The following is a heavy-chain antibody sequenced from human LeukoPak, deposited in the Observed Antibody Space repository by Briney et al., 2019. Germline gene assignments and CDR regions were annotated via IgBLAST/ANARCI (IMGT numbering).Heavy chain of an antibody. CDR3: ATARDGYNFDFDY. CDR1: GFTFSSYG. J-gene: IGHJ4*02. Sequence: GGSLRLSCAASGFTFSSYGMHWVRQAPGKGLEGVAFIRYDGSNKYYADSVKGRFTISRDNSKNTLYLQMNSLRDEDTAVYYCATARDGYNFDFDYWGQGTLVTVSS. D-gene: IGHD5-24*01. CDR2: IRYDGSNK. V-gene: IGHV3-30*02.